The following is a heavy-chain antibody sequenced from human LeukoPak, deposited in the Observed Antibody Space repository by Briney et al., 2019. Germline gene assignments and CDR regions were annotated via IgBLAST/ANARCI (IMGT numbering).Heavy chain of an antibody. CDR1: GFTFSRSA. CDR3: TRATMVRGVITKQFDC. CDR2: IRSKANSYAR. D-gene: IGHD3-10*01. V-gene: IGHV3-73*01. J-gene: IGHJ4*02. Sequence: PGGSLRLSCAASGFTFSRSAMHWVHQASGKGREWVGRIRSKANSYARGYAATGKGRFTISRDDSKNTAYVQMNSLKTEDTAVYYCTRATMVRGVITKQFDCWGQRIMVTVSS.